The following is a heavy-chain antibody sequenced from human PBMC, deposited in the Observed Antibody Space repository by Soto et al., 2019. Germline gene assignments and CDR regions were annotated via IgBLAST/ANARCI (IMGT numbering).Heavy chain of an antibody. J-gene: IGHJ6*02. CDR2: MNPNSGNT. Sequence: QVPLVQSGAEVKKPGASVKVSCKASGYTFTSYDINWVRQATGQGLEWMGWMNPNSGNTGYAQKFQGRVTMTRNTSISPAYMELSSLRSEDTAVYYCARERNYDYVWGSYRDPYYYYGMDVWGQGTTVTVSS. V-gene: IGHV1-8*01. CDR1: GYTFTSYD. D-gene: IGHD3-16*02. CDR3: ARERNYDYVWGSYRDPYYYYGMDV.